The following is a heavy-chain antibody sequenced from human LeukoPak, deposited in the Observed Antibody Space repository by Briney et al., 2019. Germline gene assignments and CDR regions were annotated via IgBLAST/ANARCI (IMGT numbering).Heavy chain of an antibody. CDR2: INHSGST. D-gene: IGHD5-18*01. J-gene: IGHJ5*02. CDR3: ARGIGGYSYGPADWFDP. V-gene: IGHV4-34*01. CDR1: GGSFSGYY. Sequence: SETLSLTCAVYGGSFSGYYWSWIRQPPGKGMAWIGEINHSGSTNYNPSLKSRVTISVDTSKNQFSLKLSSVTAADTAVYYGARGIGGYSYGPADWFDPWGQGTLVTVSS.